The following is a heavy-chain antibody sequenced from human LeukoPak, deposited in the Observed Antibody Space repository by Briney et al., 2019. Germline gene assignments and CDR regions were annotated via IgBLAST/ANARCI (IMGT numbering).Heavy chain of an antibody. J-gene: IGHJ4*02. D-gene: IGHD5-24*01. Sequence: SEALSLTCTVSGGSISSYYWSWIRQPPGKGLEWIGYISYSGSTNYNPSLKSRVTISVDTSKNQFSLRLSSVTAADTAVYFCARCRDGYPPFDYWGQGTLVTVSS. CDR1: GGSISSYY. CDR3: ARCRDGYPPFDY. V-gene: IGHV4-59*01. CDR2: ISYSGST.